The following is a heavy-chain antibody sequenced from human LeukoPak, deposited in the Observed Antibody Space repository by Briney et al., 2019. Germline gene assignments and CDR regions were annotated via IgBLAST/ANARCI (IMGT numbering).Heavy chain of an antibody. D-gene: IGHD2-15*01. Sequence: SETLSLTCTASGGSISSYYWSWIRQPPGKGLEWIVYIYYSGSTNYNPSLKSRVTISVDTSKNQFSLKLSSVTAADTAVYYCARGYCSGGSCYDYYYYYMDVWGKGTTVTVSS. V-gene: IGHV4-59*01. J-gene: IGHJ6*03. CDR1: GGSISSYY. CDR3: ARGYCSGGSCYDYYYYYMDV. CDR2: IYYSGST.